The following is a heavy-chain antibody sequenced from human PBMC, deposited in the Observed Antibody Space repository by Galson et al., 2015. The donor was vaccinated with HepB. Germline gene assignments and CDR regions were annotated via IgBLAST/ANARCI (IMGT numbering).Heavy chain of an antibody. CDR1: GYSFTSYW. J-gene: IGHJ4*02. V-gene: IGHV5-51*03. CDR3: ARLPFNVVRGGVYYDFWSGFVDY. CDR2: IYPGDSDT. Sequence: QSGAEVKKPGESLKISCKGSGYSFTSYWIGWVRQMPGKGLEWMGIIYPGDSDTRYSPSFQGQVTISADKSISTAYLQWSSLKASDTAMYYCARLPFNVVRGGVYYDFWSGFVDYWGQGTLVTVSS. D-gene: IGHD3-3*01.